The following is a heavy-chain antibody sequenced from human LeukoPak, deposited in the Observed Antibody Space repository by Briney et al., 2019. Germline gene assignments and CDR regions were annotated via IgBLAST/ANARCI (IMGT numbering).Heavy chain of an antibody. J-gene: IGHJ6*03. CDR2: IWYDGSNK. CDR1: GFTFSAYG. V-gene: IGHV3-33*06. Sequence: PGRSLRLSCGASGFTFSAYGMHWVRQAPGKGLEWVAVIWYDGSNKYYADSVRGRFTISRDSSKNTLYLQMNSLRAEDTAVYYCAKDGDSGTAYYYYYMDVWGKGTTVTVSS. D-gene: IGHD2-21*02. CDR3: AKDGDSGTAYYYYYMDV.